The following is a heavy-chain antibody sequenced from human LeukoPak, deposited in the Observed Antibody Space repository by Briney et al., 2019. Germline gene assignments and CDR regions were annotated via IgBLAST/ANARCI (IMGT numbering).Heavy chain of an antibody. D-gene: IGHD3-22*01. CDR1: GYTFIGYY. CDR2: INPNSGGT. J-gene: IGHJ4*02. CDR3: ARDLFDGSGYYSSGY. Sequence: ASVKVSCKAFGYTFIGYYMHWVRQAPGQGLEWMGWINPNSGGTNYAQKFQARVTMSRDTSISTAYIELSRLRSDDTAVYYCARDLFDGSGYYSSGYWGQGTLVTVSS. V-gene: IGHV1-2*02.